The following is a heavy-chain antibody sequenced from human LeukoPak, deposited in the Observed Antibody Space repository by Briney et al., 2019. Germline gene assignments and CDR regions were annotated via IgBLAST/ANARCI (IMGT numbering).Heavy chain of an antibody. V-gene: IGHV3-20*04. CDR1: GFTFDDYG. J-gene: IGHJ3*02. D-gene: IGHD5-24*01. CDR2: INWNGGST. Sequence: GGSLRLSCAASGFTFDDYGMSWVRQAPGKGLEWVSGINWNGGSTGYADSVKGRFTISRDNAKNSLYLRMNSLRAEDTALYYCARDGYNGVAFDIWGQGTMVTVSS. CDR3: ARDGYNGVAFDI.